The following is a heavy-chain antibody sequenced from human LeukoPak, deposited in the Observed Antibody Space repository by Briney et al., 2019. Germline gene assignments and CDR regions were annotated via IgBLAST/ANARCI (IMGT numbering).Heavy chain of an antibody. CDR2: MSPNSGNT. J-gene: IGHJ1*01. Sequence: ASVKVSCKASGYTFTSYDINWVRQATGQGFEWMGWMSPNSGNTGYAQKFQGRVTMTRNTSISTAYMELSSLRSEDTAVYYCARGGKGTYSSSWYPWPHWGQGTLVTVSS. D-gene: IGHD6-13*01. CDR3: ARGGKGTYSSSWYPWPH. CDR1: GYTFTSYD. V-gene: IGHV1-8*01.